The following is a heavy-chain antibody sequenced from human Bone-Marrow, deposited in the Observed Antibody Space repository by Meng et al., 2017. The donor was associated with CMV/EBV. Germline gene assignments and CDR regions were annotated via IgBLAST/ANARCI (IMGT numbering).Heavy chain of an antibody. CDR3: ARVFLDRLTRGRKFYFDY. J-gene: IGHJ4*02. CDR1: GFAFSRYN. D-gene: IGHD7-27*01. Sequence: GESLKISCAASGFAFSRYNMHWVRQAPGKGLEWVAVLSYDGDNRSYADSVKGRFTISRDNPKNTLYLQMNSLRPEDSAVYYCARVFLDRLTRGRKFYFDYWGQGTLVTVSS. V-gene: IGHV3-30-3*01. CDR2: LSYDGDNR.